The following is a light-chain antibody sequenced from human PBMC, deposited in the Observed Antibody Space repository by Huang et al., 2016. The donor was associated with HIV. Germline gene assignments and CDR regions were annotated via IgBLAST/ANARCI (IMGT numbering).Light chain of an antibody. V-gene: IGKV3-20*01. J-gene: IGKJ5*01. Sequence: EIVLTQSPGTLSLSPGERATLSCRASHNINSAYLAWYQQKPGQAPSILIYGASNRATGVPDRFSGSGSGTDFTLTINRLEPDDFAVFYCQQYDTSPLTFGQGTRLEIK. CDR2: GAS. CDR3: QQYDTSPLT. CDR1: HNINSAY.